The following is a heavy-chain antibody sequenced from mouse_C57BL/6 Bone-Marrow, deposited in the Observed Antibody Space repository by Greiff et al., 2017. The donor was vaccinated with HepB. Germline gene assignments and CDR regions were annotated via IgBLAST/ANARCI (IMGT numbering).Heavy chain of an antibody. D-gene: IGHD1-1*01. Sequence: VQLQQSGTVLARPGATVKMFCKTSGYTFTSYWMHWVKQRPGRGLEWIGAIYPGNSDTSYNQKFKGKAKLTAVTSASTAYMELSSLTNEDSAVYYCTSITTVVATRYFDVWGTGTTVTVSS. J-gene: IGHJ1*03. CDR1: GYTFTSYW. V-gene: IGHV1-5*01. CDR3: TSITTVVATRYFDV. CDR2: IYPGNSDT.